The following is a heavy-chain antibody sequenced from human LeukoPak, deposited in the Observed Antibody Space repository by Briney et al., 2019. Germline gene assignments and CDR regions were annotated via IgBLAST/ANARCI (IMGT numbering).Heavy chain of an antibody. D-gene: IGHD1-26*01. CDR1: GGSLSSSSYY. CDR3: ARGVIVGAPDHFDY. Sequence: SETLSLTCTVSGGSLSSSSYYWGWIRQPPGKGLEWIGTIYYSGSTYYNPSLKSRVTISVDTSKNQFSLKLSSVTAADTAVYYCARGVIVGAPDHFDYWGQGTLVTVSS. V-gene: IGHV4-39*07. J-gene: IGHJ4*02. CDR2: IYYSGST.